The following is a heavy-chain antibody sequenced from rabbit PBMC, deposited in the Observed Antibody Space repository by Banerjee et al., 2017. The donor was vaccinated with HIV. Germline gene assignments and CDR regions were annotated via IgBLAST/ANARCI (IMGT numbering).Heavy chain of an antibody. D-gene: IGHD8-1*01. Sequence: QEQLEESGGDLVKPEGSLTLTCTASGFSFSNGYVMCWVRQAPGKGLEWIACINTISGDTVYATWAKGRFTISKASWTTVTLQMTSLTVADTATYFCARGGGSYNLWGQGTLVTVS. CDR1: GFSFSNGYV. CDR2: INTISGDT. V-gene: IGHV1S45*01. CDR3: ARGGGSYNL. J-gene: IGHJ3*01.